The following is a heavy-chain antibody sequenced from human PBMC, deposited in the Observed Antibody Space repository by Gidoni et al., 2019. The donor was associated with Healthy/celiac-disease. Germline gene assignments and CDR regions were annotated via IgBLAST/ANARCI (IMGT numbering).Heavy chain of an antibody. CDR3: ARSHGDYGYYYGMDV. J-gene: IGHJ6*02. V-gene: IGHV5-51*01. CDR2: IYPGDSDT. D-gene: IGHD4-17*01. Sequence: EVQLVQSGAEVKKPGESLQISCKGSGYSFTSYWIGWVRQMPGKGLEWMGIIYPGDSDTRYSPSFQGQVTISADKSISTAYLQWSSLKASDTAMYYCARSHGDYGYYYGMDVWGQGTTVTVSS. CDR1: GYSFTSYW.